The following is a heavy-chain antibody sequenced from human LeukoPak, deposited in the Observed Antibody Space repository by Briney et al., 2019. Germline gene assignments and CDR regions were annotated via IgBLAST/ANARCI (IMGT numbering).Heavy chain of an antibody. CDR2: IYYSGST. CDR3: AVGHYYDSSGPPDY. D-gene: IGHD3-22*01. Sequence: PSETLSLTCTVSGGSISSGDYYWSWIRQPPGKGLEWIGYIYYSGSTYCNPSLKSRVTISVDTSKNQFSLKLSSVTAADTAVYYCAVGHYYDSSGPPDYWGQGTLVTVSS. J-gene: IGHJ4*02. V-gene: IGHV4-30-4*08. CDR1: GGSISSGDYY.